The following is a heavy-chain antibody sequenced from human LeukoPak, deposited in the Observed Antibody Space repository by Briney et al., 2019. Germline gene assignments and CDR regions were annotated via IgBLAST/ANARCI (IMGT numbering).Heavy chain of an antibody. CDR2: IIPILGIA. CDR3: ARIIVGATSDFDY. Sequence: SVKVSCKASGGTFSSYTISWVRQAPGQGLEWMGRIIPILGIANYAQKFQGRVTITADKSTRTAYMELSSLRSEDTAVYYCARIIVGATSDFDYWGQGTLVTVSS. D-gene: IGHD1-26*01. J-gene: IGHJ4*02. CDR1: GGTFSSYT. V-gene: IGHV1-69*02.